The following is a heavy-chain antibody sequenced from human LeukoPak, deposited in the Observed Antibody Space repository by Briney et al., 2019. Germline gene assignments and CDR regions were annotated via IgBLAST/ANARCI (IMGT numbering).Heavy chain of an antibody. J-gene: IGHJ6*02. CDR3: ARAELSHRGYHYGMDV. V-gene: IGHV4-31*03. CDR2: IYHSGST. Sequence: SETLSLTCTVSGGSISSSGYYWNWIRQHPGKGLQWIRYIYHSGSTYYNPSLKSRVIISADTSKNQLSLKLSSVTAADTAVYYCARAELSHRGYHYGMDVWGQGATVTVS. D-gene: IGHD1-14*01. CDR1: GGSISSSGYY.